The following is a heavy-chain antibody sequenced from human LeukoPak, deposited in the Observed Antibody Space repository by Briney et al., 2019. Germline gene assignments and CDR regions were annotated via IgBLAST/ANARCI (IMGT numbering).Heavy chain of an antibody. V-gene: IGHV1-46*01. D-gene: IGHD3-10*01. CDR2: INPSGGST. CDR3: GVLLWFGELIHNWFDP. CDR1: GYTFTSYY. Sequence: ASVKVSCKASGYTFTSYYMHWVRQAPGQGLEWMGIINPSGGSTSYAQKFQGRVTMTRDTSTSTVYMELSSLRSEDTAMYYCGVLLWFGELIHNWFDPWGQGTLVTVSS. J-gene: IGHJ5*02.